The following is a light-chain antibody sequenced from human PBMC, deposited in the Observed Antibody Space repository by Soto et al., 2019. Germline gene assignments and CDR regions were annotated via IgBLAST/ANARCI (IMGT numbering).Light chain of an antibody. CDR3: QQYDNLLT. CDR1: QDISNY. V-gene: IGKV1-33*01. J-gene: IGKJ4*01. CDR2: DAS. Sequence: DIQMTQSPSSLSASVGDRVTITCQASQDISNYLNWYQQKPGKAPKLLIYDASNLETGVPSRFSGSGSVTDFTFTISSLQPEDIATYYCQQYDNLLTCGGGTKVEIK.